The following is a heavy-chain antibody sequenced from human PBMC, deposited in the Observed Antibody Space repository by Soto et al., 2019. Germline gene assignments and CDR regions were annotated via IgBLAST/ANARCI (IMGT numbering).Heavy chain of an antibody. D-gene: IGHD3-3*01. Sequence: EVQLLESGGGLVQPGGSLRLSCAASGFTFSSYAMSWVRQAPEKGLEWVSAISGSGGSTYYADSVKGRFTISRDNSKNTLYLQMNSLRVEDTAVYYCARIGGYDFWSGYSPFDYWGQGTLVTVSS. J-gene: IGHJ4*02. CDR2: ISGSGGST. CDR3: ARIGGYDFWSGYSPFDY. CDR1: GFTFSSYA. V-gene: IGHV3-23*01.